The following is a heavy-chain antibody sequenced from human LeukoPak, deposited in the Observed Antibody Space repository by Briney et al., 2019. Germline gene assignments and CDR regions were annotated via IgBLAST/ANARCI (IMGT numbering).Heavy chain of an antibody. D-gene: IGHD2-2*03. CDR1: GGSISSGGYY. CDR2: IYHSGST. CDR3: ARENGYCSSTSCYFFDY. Sequence: SETLSLTCTVSGGSISSGGYYWSWLRQPPGKGLEWIGYIYHSGSTYYNPSLKSRVTISVDRSKNQFSLKLSSVTAADTAVYYCARENGYCSSTSCYFFDYWGQGTLVTVSS. V-gene: IGHV4-30-2*01. J-gene: IGHJ4*02.